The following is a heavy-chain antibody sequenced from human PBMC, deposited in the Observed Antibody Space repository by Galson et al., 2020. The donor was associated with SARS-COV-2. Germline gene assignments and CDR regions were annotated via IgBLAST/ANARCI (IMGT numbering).Heavy chain of an antibody. Sequence: SETLSLTCVISGDSVSRKSAAWNWIRQSPSKGLEWLGRTYYDAKWHYHYPVSAQGRVTVNADTPRNQVSLQVGSATPDDTAVYYCVRGTAWGRGWYFDLWGRGTLVIVSS. D-gene: IGHD3-16*01. CDR3: VRGTAWGRGWYFDL. CDR2: TYYDAKWHY. V-gene: IGHV6-1*01. CDR1: GDSVSRKSAA. J-gene: IGHJ2*01.